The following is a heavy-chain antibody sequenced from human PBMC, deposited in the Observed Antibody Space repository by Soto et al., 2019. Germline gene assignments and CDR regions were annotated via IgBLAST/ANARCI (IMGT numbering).Heavy chain of an antibody. CDR1: GASISVHSYY. V-gene: IGHV4-39*01. D-gene: IGHD1-20*01. CDR2: SYYSGTT. CDR3: TRRYNWNDNYSDP. J-gene: IGHJ5*02. Sequence: PSETLSLTCTVSGASISVHSYYWTWIRQPPGKGLEWIGSSYYSGTTYFNPSLKSRATISVDTSKNQFSLRLTSVTTADTAIYYRTRRYNWNDNYSDPWGPGALVTVSS.